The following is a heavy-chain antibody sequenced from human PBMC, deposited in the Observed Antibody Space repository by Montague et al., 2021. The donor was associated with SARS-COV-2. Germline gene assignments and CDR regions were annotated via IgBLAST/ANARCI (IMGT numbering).Heavy chain of an antibody. CDR1: GDSFNSTKDY. Sequence: SETLSLTCTVTGDSFNSTKDYCAWIRQPPGKGLEWIGSSYYSGTTYDNPSLRSQVTISVDTSKNQFSLKMNSVTAADTAVYYCARGSYGSGSCYACDIWGQGTVVAVSS. D-gene: IGHD3-10*01. CDR3: ARGSYGSGSCYACDI. CDR2: SYYSGTT. V-gene: IGHV4-39*01. J-gene: IGHJ3*02.